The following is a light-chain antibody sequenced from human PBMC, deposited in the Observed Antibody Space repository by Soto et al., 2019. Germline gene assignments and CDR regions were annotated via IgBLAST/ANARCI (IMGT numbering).Light chain of an antibody. J-gene: IGKJ2*01. CDR2: KAS. V-gene: IGKV1-5*03. CDR1: QSISSW. Sequence: DIQMTQSPSTLSASVGDRVTITCRASQSISSWLAWYQQKPGKAPKLLIYKASSLESGVPSRFSGSGSGTEFTLTISSLQPDDFATYYCQQYNSYSYIVGQGTKLEIK. CDR3: QQYNSYSYI.